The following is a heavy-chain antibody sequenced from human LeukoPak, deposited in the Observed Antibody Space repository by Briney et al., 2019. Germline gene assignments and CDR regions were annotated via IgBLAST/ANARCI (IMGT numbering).Heavy chain of an antibody. CDR1: GFTFSSYG. CDR3: ARDSGAHYSGYYDY. Sequence: GGSLRLSCAASGFTFSSYGMHWVRQAPGKGLEWVAVIWYDGSNKYYADSVKGRFTISRDNSKNTLYLQMNSLRAEDTAVYYCARDSGAHYSGYYDYWGQGTLVTVSS. J-gene: IGHJ4*02. V-gene: IGHV3-33*08. CDR2: IWYDGSNK. D-gene: IGHD1-26*01.